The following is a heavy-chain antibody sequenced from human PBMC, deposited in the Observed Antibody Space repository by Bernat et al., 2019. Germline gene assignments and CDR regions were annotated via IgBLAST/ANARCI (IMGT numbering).Heavy chain of an antibody. CDR2: IRSKANSYAT. Sequence: EVQLVESGGGLVQPGGSLKLSCAASGFTFSGSAMHWVRQASGKGLEWVGRIRSKANSYATAYAASVNGRFTISRDDSKNTAYLQMNSLKTEDTAVYYCTRVGYSYGYSPSTFDYWGQGTLVTVSS. D-gene: IGHD5-18*01. CDR3: TRVGYSYGYSPSTFDY. V-gene: IGHV3-73*01. J-gene: IGHJ4*02. CDR1: GFTFSGSA.